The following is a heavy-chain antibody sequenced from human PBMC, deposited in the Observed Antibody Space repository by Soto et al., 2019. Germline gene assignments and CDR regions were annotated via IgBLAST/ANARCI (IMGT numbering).Heavy chain of an antibody. J-gene: IGHJ3*02. CDR3: ARVYIEDIVATTDAFDI. V-gene: IGHV1-69*02. Sequence: QVQLVQSGAEVKKPGSSVKVSCKASGGTFSSYTISWVRQAPGQGLEWMGRIIPILGIANYAQKFQGRDTITADKSTSTAYMELSSLRSEDTAVYYCARVYIEDIVATTDAFDIWGQGTMVTVSS. CDR1: GGTFSSYT. CDR2: IIPILGIA. D-gene: IGHD5-12*01.